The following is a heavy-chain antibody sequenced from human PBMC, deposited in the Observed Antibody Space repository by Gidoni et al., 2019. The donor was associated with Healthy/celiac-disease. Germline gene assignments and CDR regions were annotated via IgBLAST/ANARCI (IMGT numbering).Heavy chain of an antibody. Sequence: EVQLVESGGGLVKPGGSLRLSCAASGFTFSSYSMNWVRQAPGKGLEWVSSISSSSSYIYYADSVKGRFTISRDNAKNSLYLQMNSLRAEDTAVYYCARAGRGSSWSDYGMDVWGQGTTVTVSS. J-gene: IGHJ6*02. CDR1: GFTFSSYS. CDR3: ARAGRGSSWSDYGMDV. V-gene: IGHV3-21*01. CDR2: ISSSSSYI. D-gene: IGHD6-13*01.